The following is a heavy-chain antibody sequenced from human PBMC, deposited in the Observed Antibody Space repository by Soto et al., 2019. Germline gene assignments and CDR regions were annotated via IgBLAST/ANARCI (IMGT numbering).Heavy chain of an antibody. CDR2: IDPSDSYT. CDR3: ASSPRGYCSSTSCRELGNYYGMDV. CDR1: GYSCTSYW. D-gene: IGHD2-2*01. J-gene: IGHJ6*02. Sequence: GESLKISCKGSGYSCTSYWIGWVRQMPGKGLEWMGRIDPSDSYTNYSPSFQGHVTISADKSISTAYLQWSSLKASDTAMYYCASSPRGYCSSTSCRELGNYYGMDVWGQGTTVTVSS. V-gene: IGHV5-10-1*01.